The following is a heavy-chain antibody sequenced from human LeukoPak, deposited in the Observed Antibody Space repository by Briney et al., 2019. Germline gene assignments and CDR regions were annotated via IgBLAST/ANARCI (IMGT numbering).Heavy chain of an antibody. CDR1: GFTFSSYA. D-gene: IGHD1-26*01. Sequence: GGSLRLSCAASGFTFSSYAMSWVRQAPGKLLEWVSAIIGCGGTKYDATSEKGRFTITRNNSRDTLYLQMNSLRAEDTAVYYCAKDRAVGATPGGYFDYWGQGTLVTVSS. CDR2: IIGCGGTK. J-gene: IGHJ4*02. V-gene: IGHV3-23*01. CDR3: AKDRAVGATPGGYFDY.